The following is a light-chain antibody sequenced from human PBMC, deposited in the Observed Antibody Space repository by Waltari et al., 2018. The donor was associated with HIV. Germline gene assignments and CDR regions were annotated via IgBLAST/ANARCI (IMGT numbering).Light chain of an antibody. CDR2: DAS. Sequence: LTQSPATLSLSPGEGATLSCRASQSVGSYLAWYQHKPGQAPRLLIYDASNRATGIPARFSGGGSGTDFTLTISSLEPDDFALYYCQQRRSWPITFGQGTRIEIK. V-gene: IGKV3-11*01. CDR3: QQRRSWPIT. CDR1: QSVGSY. J-gene: IGKJ5*01.